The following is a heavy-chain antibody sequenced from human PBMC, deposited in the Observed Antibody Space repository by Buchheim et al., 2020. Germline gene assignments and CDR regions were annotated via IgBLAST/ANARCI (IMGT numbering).Heavy chain of an antibody. D-gene: IGHD2-21*02. CDR3: ARDSDCGGDCYNFDY. V-gene: IGHV3-30*04. CDR2: ISYDGSNK. CDR1: GFTFSSYA. J-gene: IGHJ4*02. Sequence: QVQLVESGGGVVQPGRSLRLSCAASGFTFSSYAMHWVRQAPGKGLEWVAVISYDGSNKYYADSVKGRFTISRDNSKNTLYLQMNSLRAEDTAVYYCARDSDCGGDCYNFDYWGQGTL.